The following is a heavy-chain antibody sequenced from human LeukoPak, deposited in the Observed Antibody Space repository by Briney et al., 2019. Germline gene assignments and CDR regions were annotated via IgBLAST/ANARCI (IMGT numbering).Heavy chain of an antibody. CDR1: GFTFITYG. Sequence: PGGSLRLSCAASGFTFITYGMHWVRQAPGKGLEWVAVIWYDGSYKYYADSVKGRFTISRDNSKNTLYLQMNSLRAEDTAVYYCAREYYDSSDYPRQHYFDYWGQGTLVTVSS. V-gene: IGHV3-33*01. D-gene: IGHD3-22*01. CDR3: AREYYDSSDYPRQHYFDY. J-gene: IGHJ4*02. CDR2: IWYDGSYK.